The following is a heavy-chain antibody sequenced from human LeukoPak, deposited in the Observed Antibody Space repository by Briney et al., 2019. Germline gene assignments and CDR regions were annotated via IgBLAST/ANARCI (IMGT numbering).Heavy chain of an antibody. V-gene: IGHV3-30*02. Sequence: GGSLRLSCTASGFTLSNFGMDWVWQAPGKGLEWVSFIRCDGSETVYVDSVRGRFTISRDNAKNTLYLQMNTLRVEDTAVYYCTRDLMDYDVSTGLHHYYMDVWGQGTTVTVSS. J-gene: IGHJ6*02. D-gene: IGHD3-9*01. CDR2: IRCDGSET. CDR1: GFTLSNFG. CDR3: TRDLMDYDVSTGLHHYYMDV.